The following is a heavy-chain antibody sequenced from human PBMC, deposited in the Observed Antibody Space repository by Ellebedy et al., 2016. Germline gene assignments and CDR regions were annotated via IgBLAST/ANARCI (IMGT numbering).Heavy chain of an antibody. V-gene: IGHV3-21*01. CDR1: GFTFSSYS. CDR3: ARDFLAGWGVQTYYFDY. Sequence: GGSLRLSCAASGFTFSSYSMNWVRQAPGKGLEWVSSISSSSSYIYYADSVKGRFTISRDNAKNSLYLQMNSLRAEDTAVYYCARDFLAGWGVQTYYFDYWGQGTLVTVSS. CDR2: ISSSSSYI. J-gene: IGHJ4*02. D-gene: IGHD4/OR15-4a*01.